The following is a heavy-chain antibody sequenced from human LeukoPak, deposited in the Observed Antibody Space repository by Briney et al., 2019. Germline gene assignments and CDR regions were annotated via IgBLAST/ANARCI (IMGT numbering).Heavy chain of an antibody. CDR2: ISSSGSTI. Sequence: GGSLRLSCAASGFTFSDYYMSWIRQAPGKGLEWVSYISSSGSTIYYADSVKGRFTISRDNAKNSLYLQMNSLRAEDTAVYYCARETVAQPYYFDYWAREPWSPSPQ. V-gene: IGHV3-11*01. D-gene: IGHD6-19*01. J-gene: IGHJ4*02. CDR3: ARETVAQPYYFDY. CDR1: GFTFSDYY.